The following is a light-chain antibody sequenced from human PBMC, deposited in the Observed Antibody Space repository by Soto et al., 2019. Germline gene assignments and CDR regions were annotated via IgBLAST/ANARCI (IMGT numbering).Light chain of an antibody. Sequence: AIRMTQSPSSLSASTGDRVTITFRASQGISSYLAWYQQKPGKAPKLLIYAASTLQSGVPSRFSGSGSGTDFTLTISCLQSEDFATYDCQQYYSYPYTFGQGTKLEIK. CDR3: QQYYSYPYT. V-gene: IGKV1-8*01. CDR1: QGISSY. CDR2: AAS. J-gene: IGKJ2*01.